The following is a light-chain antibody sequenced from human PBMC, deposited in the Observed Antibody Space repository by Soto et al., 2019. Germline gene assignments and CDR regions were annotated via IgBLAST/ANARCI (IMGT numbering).Light chain of an antibody. J-gene: IGLJ3*02. V-gene: IGLV2-14*01. CDR2: DVS. CDR3: SSYTSSTTWV. CDR1: SSDVGGYNY. Sequence: QSALTQPASVSGSPGQSITISCNGTSSDVGGYNYVSWYQQHPGKAPKLMIYDVSNRPSGISNRFSGSKSGNTASLTISGVQAEDEADYYCSSYTSSTTWVFGGGTKLTVL.